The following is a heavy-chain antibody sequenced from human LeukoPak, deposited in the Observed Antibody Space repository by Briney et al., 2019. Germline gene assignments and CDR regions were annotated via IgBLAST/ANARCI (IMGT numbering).Heavy chain of an antibody. D-gene: IGHD6-13*01. CDR2: IKRDGSEK. CDR3: AKIAAPGKTYFDY. J-gene: IGHJ4*02. Sequence: PGGSLRLSCAASGFTSSSYWMSWVRQAPGKGLEWVANIKRDGSEKYYADSVKGRFTISRDNAKNSLYLQMNSLRVEDTAVYYCAKIAAPGKTYFDYWGQGTLVTVSS. CDR1: GFTSSSYW. V-gene: IGHV3-7*01.